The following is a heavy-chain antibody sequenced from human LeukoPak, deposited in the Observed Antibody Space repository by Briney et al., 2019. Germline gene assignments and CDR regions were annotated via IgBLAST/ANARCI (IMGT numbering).Heavy chain of an antibody. J-gene: IGHJ6*03. CDR3: AREYSGYDSDYFYYYMDV. D-gene: IGHD5-12*01. CDR1: GYSISSGYY. Sequence: PSETLSLTCTVSGYSISSGYYWAWIRQPPGKGLEWIGNIYHSWSTNYNPSLKSRVTISLDTSKNQFSLKLSSVTAADTAVYFCAREYSGYDSDYFYYYMDVWGKGTPVTVSS. CDR2: IYHSWST. V-gene: IGHV4-38-2*02.